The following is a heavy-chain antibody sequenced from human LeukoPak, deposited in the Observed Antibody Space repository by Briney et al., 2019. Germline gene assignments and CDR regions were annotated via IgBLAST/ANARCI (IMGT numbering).Heavy chain of an antibody. J-gene: IGHJ5*02. CDR3: ARDLLLSPVFDP. V-gene: IGHV4-39*07. CDR1: GGSISSSSYY. D-gene: IGHD3-10*01. CDR2: IYYSGST. Sequence: SETLSLTCTVSGGSISSSSYYWGWIRQPPGKGLEWIGSIYYSGSTYYNPSLKSRVTISVDTSKNQFSLKLSSVTAADTAVYYCARDLLLSPVFDPWGQGTLVTVSP.